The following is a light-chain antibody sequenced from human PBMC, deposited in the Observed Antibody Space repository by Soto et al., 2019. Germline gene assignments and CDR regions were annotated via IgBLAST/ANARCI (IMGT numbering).Light chain of an antibody. Sequence: QSVLTQTPSASGTPGQRVTISCSGSTSNIGSNYVYWYQQLPGTAPKLLIYMNNQRPSEVPDRFSGSKSGTSASLAISGLRPEDEADYYCAAWDDSLSGRVFGGGTKLTVL. CDR1: TSNIGSNY. CDR3: AAWDDSLSGRV. J-gene: IGLJ2*01. CDR2: MNN. V-gene: IGLV1-47*01.